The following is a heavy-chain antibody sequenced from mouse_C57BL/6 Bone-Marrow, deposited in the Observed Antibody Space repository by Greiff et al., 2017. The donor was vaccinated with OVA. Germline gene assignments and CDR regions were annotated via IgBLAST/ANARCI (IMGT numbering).Heavy chain of an antibody. J-gene: IGHJ2*01. CDR3: ARRGGSSYYFDY. D-gene: IGHD1-1*01. Sequence: EVMLVESGGDLVKPGGSLKLSCAASGFTFSSYGMSWVRQTPDKRLEWVATISSGGSYTYYPDSVKGRFTISRDNAKNTLYLQMSSLKSEDTAMYYCARRGGSSYYFDYWGQGTTLTVSS. V-gene: IGHV5-6*02. CDR1: GFTFSSYG. CDR2: ISSGGSYT.